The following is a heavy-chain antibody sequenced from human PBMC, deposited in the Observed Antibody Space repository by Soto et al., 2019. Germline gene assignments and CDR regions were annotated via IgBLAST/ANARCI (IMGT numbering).Heavy chain of an antibody. CDR2: MNPNNGNT. CDR1: GYTFSSYD. J-gene: IGHJ6*02. Sequence: QVQLVQSGAEVKKPGASVKVSCKAPGYTFSSYDLNWVRQATGQGLEWMGWMNPNNGNTGYAQKFQGRVTMTRNTSIITAYMSLCSLRCEDRSVFYAARVPLGFGDPPGMDVWGHGTTVTVS. D-gene: IGHD3-10*01. CDR3: ARVPLGFGDPPGMDV. V-gene: IGHV1-8*01.